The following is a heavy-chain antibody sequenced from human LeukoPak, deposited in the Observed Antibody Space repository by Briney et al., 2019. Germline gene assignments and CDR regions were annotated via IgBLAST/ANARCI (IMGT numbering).Heavy chain of an antibody. V-gene: IGHV3-23*01. CDR2: ITGSGGHT. CDR1: GFTFSTYG. D-gene: IGHD5-18*01. CDR3: AKDRGYSNGYGFDY. Sequence: GGSLRLSCAASGFTFSTYGMSWVRQAPGKGLEWVSGITGSGGHTVYADSVKGRFTISRDNSKNTLYLQMNSLRVEDTAVYYCAKDRGYSNGYGFDYWGQGTLVTVSS. J-gene: IGHJ4*02.